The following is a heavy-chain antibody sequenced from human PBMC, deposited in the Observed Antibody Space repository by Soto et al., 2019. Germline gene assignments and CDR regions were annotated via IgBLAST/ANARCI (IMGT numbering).Heavy chain of an antibody. CDR2: IAYSGDT. D-gene: IGHD3-9*01. Sequence: QVHLQQSGPGLVKASETLSLSCVVSGAYISGADSYWFWIRKHPGKGLEWIGYIAYSGDTYYNPSLRRRVTISADSSENKFALTLKSVTAADTAVYFCARDFERSAIGPWGQGTSVTVSS. V-gene: IGHV4-31*11. J-gene: IGHJ5*02. CDR3: ARDFERSAIGP. CDR1: GAYISGADSY.